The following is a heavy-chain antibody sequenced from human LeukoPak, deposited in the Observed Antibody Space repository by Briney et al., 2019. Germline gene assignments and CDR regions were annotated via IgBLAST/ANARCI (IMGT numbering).Heavy chain of an antibody. D-gene: IGHD1-14*01. Sequence: GGSLRLSCAASGFTVNYMTWVRQAPGKGLEWVSVIYNGGTTYYPDSVKGRFTISRDNSENTLYLQMNSLRAEDTAVYYCARGTSEAFRSLDSWGQGTLVTVSS. CDR1: GFTVNY. CDR3: ARGTSEAFRSLDS. V-gene: IGHV3-66*01. CDR2: IYNGGTT. J-gene: IGHJ4*02.